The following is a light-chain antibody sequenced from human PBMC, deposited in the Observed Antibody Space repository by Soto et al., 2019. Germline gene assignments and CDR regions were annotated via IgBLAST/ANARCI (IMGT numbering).Light chain of an antibody. V-gene: IGKV3-11*01. CDR2: DAS. Sequence: EIVLTQSPATLSLSPGERATLSCRASQSVSSYFAWYQQKPGQAPRLLIYDASNRATGIPARFSGSGSGTDFTLTISSLEPEDFAVYYCQQYGSSPGTFGPGTKVDIK. CDR1: QSVSSY. J-gene: IGKJ3*01. CDR3: QQYGSSPGT.